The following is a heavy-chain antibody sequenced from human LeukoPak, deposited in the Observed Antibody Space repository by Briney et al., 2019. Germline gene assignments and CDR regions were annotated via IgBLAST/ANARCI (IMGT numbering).Heavy chain of an antibody. V-gene: IGHV1-46*01. J-gene: IGHJ5*02. CDR2: INPSGGST. CDR3: ARALPHRRLMDTTMEQHWFDP. D-gene: IGHD5-18*01. CDR1: GYTFTFYY. Sequence: ASVKVSCKASGYTFTFYYIHWVRQAPGQGLEWMGIINPSGGSTRYAQKFQGRVTMTRDMSTSTVYMELSSLRSEDTAVYYCARALPHRRLMDTTMEQHWFDPWGQGTLVTVSS.